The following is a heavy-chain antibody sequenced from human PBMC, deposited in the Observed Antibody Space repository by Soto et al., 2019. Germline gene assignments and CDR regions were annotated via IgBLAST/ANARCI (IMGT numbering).Heavy chain of an antibody. CDR1: GSGYTFSNFNTYY. Sequence: QVHLVQSGAEVKKPGASVRLSCKASGSGYTFSNFNTYYVHWVRQVSGLGLEWMGIVNPSGDKTMYAQKFKGRVTMTRETSPNTVYMDLNSLTSADSALYFWPLGTATYWGQGTLVTVSS. J-gene: IGHJ4*02. CDR2: VNPSGDKT. V-gene: IGHV1-46*01. D-gene: IGHD1-1*01. CDR3: PLGTATY.